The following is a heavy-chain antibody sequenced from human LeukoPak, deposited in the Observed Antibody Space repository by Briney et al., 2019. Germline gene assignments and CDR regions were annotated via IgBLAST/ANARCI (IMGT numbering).Heavy chain of an antibody. D-gene: IGHD3-22*01. CDR1: GGSISSYY. Sequence: SETLSLTCTVSGGSISSYYWSWIRQPAGKGLEWIGRIYTSGRSNYNPSLKSRVTMSVDTSKNQFSLKLSSVTAADTAVYYCAGDQYYYDSSGYLFDYGGQGTLVAVSS. J-gene: IGHJ4*02. CDR2: IYTSGRS. CDR3: AGDQYYYDSSGYLFDY. V-gene: IGHV4-4*07.